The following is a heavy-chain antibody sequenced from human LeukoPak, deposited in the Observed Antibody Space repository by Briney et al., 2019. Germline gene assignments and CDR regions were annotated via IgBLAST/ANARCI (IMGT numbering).Heavy chain of an antibody. J-gene: IGHJ4*02. D-gene: IGHD2-21*02. CDR2: INPNTGVT. CDR1: GYTFTGYY. V-gene: IGHV1-2*02. Sequence: ASVKVSCTASGYTFTGYYMHWVRQAPGQGLTRMGWINPNTGVTNYAQKFQGRVTMTRATSINTAYIELDRPTSDDTAIYYCARSYCGGDCYWTIDYWGQGTLVTVSS. CDR3: ARSYCGGDCYWTIDY.